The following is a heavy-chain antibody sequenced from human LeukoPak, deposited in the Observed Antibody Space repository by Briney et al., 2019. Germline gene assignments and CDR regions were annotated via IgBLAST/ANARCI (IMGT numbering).Heavy chain of an antibody. V-gene: IGHV1-8*01. D-gene: IGHD3-3*01. CDR2: MNPNSGNT. Sequence: ASVEVSCKASGYTFTSYDINWVRQATGQGLEWMGWMNPNSGNTGYAQKFQGRVTMTRNTSISTAYMELSSLRSEDTAVYYCARTKRITIFGVNRIDYWGQGTLVTVSS. J-gene: IGHJ4*02. CDR1: GYTFTSYD. CDR3: ARTKRITIFGVNRIDY.